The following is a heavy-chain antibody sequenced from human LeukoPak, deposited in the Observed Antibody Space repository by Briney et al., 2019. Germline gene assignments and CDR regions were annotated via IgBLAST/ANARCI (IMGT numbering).Heavy chain of an antibody. CDR2: IYYTGST. D-gene: IGHD2-15*01. J-gene: IGHJ5*02. CDR1: GGSISSSTYY. CDR3: ARHFQDRRYCSGGSCFTNWFDP. Sequence: SETLSLTCTVSGGSISSSTYYWGWIRQPPGKGLEWIASIYYTGSTNYNPSLKSRVTISVDTSKNQFSLKLSSVTAADTAVYYCARHFQDRRYCSGGSCFTNWFDPWGQGTLVTVSS. V-gene: IGHV4-39*01.